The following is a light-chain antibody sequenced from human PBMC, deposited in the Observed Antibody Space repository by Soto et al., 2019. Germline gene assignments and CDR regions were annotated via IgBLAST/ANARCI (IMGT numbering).Light chain of an antibody. CDR3: SSFEGSNNLYV. CDR2: EVT. J-gene: IGLJ1*01. V-gene: IGLV2-8*01. CDR1: SSDVGGYNY. Sequence: QSALTQPPSASGSPGQSVTISCTGTSSDVGGYNYVSWYQQYPGKAPKLMIYEVTKRPSGVSDRFSGSKSGNTASLTVSGLQAEDEADYYCSSFEGSNNLYVFGTGTKVTV.